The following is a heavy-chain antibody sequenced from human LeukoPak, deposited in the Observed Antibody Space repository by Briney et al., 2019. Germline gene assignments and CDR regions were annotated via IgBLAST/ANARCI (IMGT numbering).Heavy chain of an antibody. CDR1: GGSISSYY. V-gene: IGHV4-59*08. D-gene: IGHD1-1*01. Sequence: SQTLSLTCTVSGGSISSYYWSWIRQPPGKGLEWIGYIYYSGSTNYNPPLKSRVTISVDTSKNQFSLKLSSVTAADTAVYYCASRSQLERRAEWYYGMDVWGPGTTVTVSS. J-gene: IGHJ6*02. CDR2: IYYSGST. CDR3: ASRSQLERRAEWYYGMDV.